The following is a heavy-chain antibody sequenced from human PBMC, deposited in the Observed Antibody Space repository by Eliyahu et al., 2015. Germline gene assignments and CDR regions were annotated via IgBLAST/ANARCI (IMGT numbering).Heavy chain of an antibody. J-gene: IGHJ4*02. V-gene: IGHV3-30*18. CDR3: AKELGSGWYPFDY. CDR1: GXXFSSYG. D-gene: IGHD6-19*01. CDR2: ISYDGSNK. Sequence: QVQLVESGGGXVQPGRSLRLSCAAAGXXFSSYGMHXVRQAPGKGLEWVAVISYDGSNKXYADSVKGRFTISRDNSKNTLYLQMNSLRAEDTAVYYCAKELGSGWYPFDYWGQGTLVTVSS.